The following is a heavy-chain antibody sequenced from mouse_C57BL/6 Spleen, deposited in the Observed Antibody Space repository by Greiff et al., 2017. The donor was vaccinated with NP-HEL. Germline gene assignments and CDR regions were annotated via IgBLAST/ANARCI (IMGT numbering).Heavy chain of an antibody. D-gene: IGHD2-4*01. CDR1: GFTFSSYT. V-gene: IGHV5-9*01. J-gene: IGHJ2*01. CDR2: ISGGGGNT. Sequence: EVQGVESGGGLVKPGGSLKLSCAASGFTFSSYTMSWVRQTPEKRLEWVATISGGGGNTYYPDSVKGRFTISRDNAKNTLYLQMSSLRSEDTALYYCARDDDYVLDYWGQGTTLTVSS. CDR3: ARDDDYVLDY.